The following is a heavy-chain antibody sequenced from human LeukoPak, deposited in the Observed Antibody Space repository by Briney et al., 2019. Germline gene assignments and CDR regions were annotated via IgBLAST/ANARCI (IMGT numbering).Heavy chain of an antibody. Sequence: PGRSLRLSCAASGLTFITYGMHWVRQAPGKGLEWVAVVSSDGSNDYYADSVKGRFTISRDNAKNSLYLQMNSLRAEDTAVYYCAREVGLIAHPIDYWGQGTLVTVSS. CDR3: AREVGLIAHPIDY. D-gene: IGHD3-22*01. J-gene: IGHJ4*02. CDR1: GLTFITYG. V-gene: IGHV3-30*03. CDR2: VSSDGSND.